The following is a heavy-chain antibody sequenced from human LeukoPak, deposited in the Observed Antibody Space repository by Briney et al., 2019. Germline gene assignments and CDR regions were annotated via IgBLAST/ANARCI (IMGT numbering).Heavy chain of an antibody. Sequence: GGSLRLSCAASGFTFSSYGMHWVRQAPGKGLEWVAVIWYDGSNKYYADSVKGRFTISRDNSKNTLYLQMNSLRAEDTAVYYCARDGSGSYYNGDYYCGMDVWGQGTTVTVSS. J-gene: IGHJ6*02. CDR2: IWYDGSNK. V-gene: IGHV3-33*01. CDR1: GFTFSSYG. D-gene: IGHD3-10*01. CDR3: ARDGSGSYYNGDYYCGMDV.